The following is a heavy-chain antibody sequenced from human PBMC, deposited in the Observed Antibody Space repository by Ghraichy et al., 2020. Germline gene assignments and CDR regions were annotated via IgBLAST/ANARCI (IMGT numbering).Heavy chain of an antibody. V-gene: IGHV3-49*03. CDR1: GFTFGDYA. J-gene: IGHJ5*02. D-gene: IGHD3-22*01. CDR3: TREGYYDSSGYYSP. CDR2: IRSKAYGGTT. Sequence: GGSLRLSCTASGFTFGDYAMSWFRQAPGKGLEWVGFIRSKAYGGTTEYAASVKGRFTISRDDSKSIAYLQMNSLKTEDTAVYYCTREGYYDSSGYYSPWGQGTLVTVSS.